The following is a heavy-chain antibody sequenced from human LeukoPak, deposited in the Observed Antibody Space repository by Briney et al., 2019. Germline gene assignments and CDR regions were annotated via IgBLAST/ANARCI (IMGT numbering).Heavy chain of an antibody. V-gene: IGHV1-69*13. CDR2: IIPIFGTA. J-gene: IGHJ4*02. CDR3: ARGIDSGWYVLLDY. Sequence: SVMVSCKASGGTFSSYAISWVRQAPGQGLEWMGGIIPIFGTANYAQKFQGRVTITADESTSTAYMELSSLRSEDTAVYYCARGIDSGWYVLLDYWGQGTLVTVSS. D-gene: IGHD6-19*01. CDR1: GGTFSSYA.